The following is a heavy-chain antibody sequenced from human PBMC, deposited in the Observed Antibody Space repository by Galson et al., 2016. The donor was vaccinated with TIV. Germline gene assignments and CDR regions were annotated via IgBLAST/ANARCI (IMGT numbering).Heavy chain of an antibody. D-gene: IGHD6-19*01. CDR3: AQWLGTSNS. CDR1: RSTFSSSW. CDR2: INGDGTEI. J-gene: IGHJ4*02. V-gene: IGHV3-7*01. Sequence: LRLSCADSRSTFSSSWMNWVRQAPGKGLEWVANINGDGTEIKYVDSVKGRFTISRDNAKNSLYLQISNLRVEDTAIYYCAQWLGTSNSWGQGTLVTVSS.